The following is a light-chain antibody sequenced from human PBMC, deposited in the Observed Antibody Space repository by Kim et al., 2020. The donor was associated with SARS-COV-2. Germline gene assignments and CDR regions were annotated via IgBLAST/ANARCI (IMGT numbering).Light chain of an antibody. CDR1: QRVVRW. V-gene: IGKV1-5*03. J-gene: IGKJ1*01. Sequence: DIQMTQSPSTLSAAVGDTVTITCRASQRVVRWLAWYQQKPRRAPNLLIYEASNLQIASPSRFSGTGSMSEFTLTISSLQPEDFATYYCQQYISSPWTFGQGTKVDIK. CDR3: QQYISSPWT. CDR2: EAS.